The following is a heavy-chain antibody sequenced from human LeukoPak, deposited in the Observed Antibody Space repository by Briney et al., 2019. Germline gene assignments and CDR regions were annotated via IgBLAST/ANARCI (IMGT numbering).Heavy chain of an antibody. Sequence: SETLSLTCAVYGGSFSSYYWSWIRQPPGKGLEWIGEINHSGSTNYNPSLKSRVTISVDTSKNQFSLKLSSVTAADTAVYYCARGFPNMVRGVILSNWFDPWGQGTLVTVSS. CDR3: ARGFPNMVRGVILSNWFDP. CDR2: INHSGST. V-gene: IGHV4-34*01. CDR1: GGSFSSYY. D-gene: IGHD3-10*01. J-gene: IGHJ5*02.